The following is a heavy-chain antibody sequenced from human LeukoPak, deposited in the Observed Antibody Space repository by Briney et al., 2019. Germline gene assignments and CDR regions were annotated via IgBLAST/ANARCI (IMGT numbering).Heavy chain of an antibody. CDR1: GFNFSSYW. V-gene: IGHV3-7*05. CDR3: ARQLSGWYDADPY. D-gene: IGHD6-19*01. CDR2: IKEDGSRN. J-gene: IGHJ4*02. Sequence: GGSLRLSCAASGFNFSSYWMSWVPQAPGKGLEWLANIKEDGSRNQYVDPVKGRFTISRDNTKNSLYLQMSSLRAEDTAVYYCARQLSGWYDADPYWGQGTLVTVSS.